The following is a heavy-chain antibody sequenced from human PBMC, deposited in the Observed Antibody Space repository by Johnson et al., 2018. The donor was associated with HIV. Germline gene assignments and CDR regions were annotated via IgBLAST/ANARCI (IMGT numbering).Heavy chain of an antibody. CDR1: GFTFSSYT. Sequence: QVQLVESGGGVVQPGRSLRLSCAASGFTFSSYTMHWVRQAPGKGLAWVAVISYDGSNKYYANSVKGRFTNSSDNSKNTLSLQMHIQRAEDTAVYYCAREGGWYHAFDIWGQGTMVTVSS. J-gene: IGHJ3*02. CDR2: ISYDGSNK. CDR3: AREGGWYHAFDI. D-gene: IGHD6-19*01. V-gene: IGHV3-30*04.